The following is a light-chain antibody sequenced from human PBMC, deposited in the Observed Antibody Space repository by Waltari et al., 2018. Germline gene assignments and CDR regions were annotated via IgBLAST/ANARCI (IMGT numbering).Light chain of an antibody. CDR2: AAS. Sequence: ETIMTQSPATLSVSPGERATLFCRASQSISRNLAWYQQTPGQAPSLVMYAASTRATGIPARFSGSGSGTEFTLTISSLQSEDCALYYCQQYDAWPLTFGGGTKVEIK. CDR1: QSISRN. V-gene: IGKV3-15*01. J-gene: IGKJ4*01. CDR3: QQYDAWPLT.